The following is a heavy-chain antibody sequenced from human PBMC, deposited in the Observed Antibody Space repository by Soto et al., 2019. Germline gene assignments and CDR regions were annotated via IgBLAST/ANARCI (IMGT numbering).Heavy chain of an antibody. CDR3: ARDLFRAARERVFNWFDP. V-gene: IGHV3-33*01. J-gene: IGHJ5*02. CDR1: GFTFSSYG. D-gene: IGHD6-6*01. CDR2: IWYDGSNK. Sequence: GGSLRLSCAASGFTFSSYGMHWVRQAPGKGLEWVAVIWYDGSNKYYADSVKGRFTISRDNSKNTLYLQMNSLRAEDTAVYYCARDLFRAARERVFNWFDPWGQGTLVTVSS.